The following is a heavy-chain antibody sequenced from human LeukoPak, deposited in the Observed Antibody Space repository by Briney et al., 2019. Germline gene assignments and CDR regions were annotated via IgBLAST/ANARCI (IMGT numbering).Heavy chain of an antibody. J-gene: IGHJ4*02. CDR1: GGSFSGYY. CDR3: ARGQWFGESPPFDY. CDR2: INHCGST. Sequence: SETLSLTCAVYGGSFSGYYWSWIRQPPGKGLEWIGEINHCGSTNYNPSLKSRVTISVDTSKNQFSLKLSSVTAADTAVYYCARGQWFGESPPFDYWGQGTLVTVSS. V-gene: IGHV4-34*01. D-gene: IGHD3-10*01.